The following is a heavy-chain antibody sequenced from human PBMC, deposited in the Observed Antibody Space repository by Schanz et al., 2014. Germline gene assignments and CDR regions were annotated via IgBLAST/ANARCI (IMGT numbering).Heavy chain of an antibody. CDR2: IWYDGSNK. CDR3: ARDGDFDY. CDR1: GFTFSSYG. J-gene: IGHJ4*02. Sequence: VQLLESGGGFVQPGGSLRLSCAASGFTFSSYGMHWVRQAPGKGLEWVAIIWYDGSNKYYADSVKGRFTISRDNSKNTLFLQMSSLRAEDTAVYYCARDGDFDYWGQGTLVTVSS. V-gene: IGHV3-33*01.